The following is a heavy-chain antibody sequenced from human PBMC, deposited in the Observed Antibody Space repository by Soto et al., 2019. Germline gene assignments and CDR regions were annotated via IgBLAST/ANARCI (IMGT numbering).Heavy chain of an antibody. CDR3: AIPLPKQQLVRGAFDH. Sequence: QVQLVQSGAAVKKPGSSVKLSCKTAGGTFRNYAINWVRQDPGQWLEWMGGSIPVFGTANYAQTFQGRFTMTADESTSTAYMELSSLRSEDTAVYYCAIPLPKQQLVRGAFDHWGQGTLVTVAS. V-gene: IGHV1-69*01. CDR1: GGTFRNYA. J-gene: IGHJ4*02. D-gene: IGHD6-13*01. CDR2: SIPVFGTA.